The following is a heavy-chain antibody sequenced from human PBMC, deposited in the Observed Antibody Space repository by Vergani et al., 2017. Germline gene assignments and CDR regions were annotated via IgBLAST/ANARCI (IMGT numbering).Heavy chain of an antibody. Sequence: QVQLQQWGGGLLKPSETLSLTCVVNGGSFTSYHWTWIRQSPGEGLAWVDDIDHTGRPDYNPSLKRRLTMSVDKSRNQFSLTLNSVTTTDTAIYFCARVNTETNGHLYYYYYMDVWGQGTAVTVS. J-gene: IGHJ6*03. CDR3: ARVNTETNGHLYYYYYMDV. CDR2: IDHTGRP. V-gene: IGHV4-34*01. CDR1: GGSFTSYH. D-gene: IGHD4-11*01.